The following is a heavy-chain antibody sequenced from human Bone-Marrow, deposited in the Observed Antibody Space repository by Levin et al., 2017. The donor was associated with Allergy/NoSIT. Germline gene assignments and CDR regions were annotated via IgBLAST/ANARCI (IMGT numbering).Heavy chain of an antibody. CDR2: ISGNSRYI. CDR3: ARDRSSSGWPDDAFDI. CDR1: GFTFSSYS. J-gene: IGHJ3*02. V-gene: IGHV3-21*01. Sequence: GGSLRLSCAASGFTFSSYSMHWVRQAPGKGLEWVSSISGNSRYIYYADSMKGRFTISRDNAKNSLYLQMNSLRAEDTAVYYCARDRSSSGWPDDAFDIWGQGTMVTVSS. D-gene: IGHD6-19*01.